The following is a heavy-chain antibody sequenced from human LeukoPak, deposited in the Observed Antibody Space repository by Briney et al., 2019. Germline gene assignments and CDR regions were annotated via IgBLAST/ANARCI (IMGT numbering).Heavy chain of an antibody. CDR1: GFSFSLYS. Sequence: GGSLRLSCAASGFSFSLYSMNWVRQAPGKGLEWVSGINWNGGSTGYADSLKGRFTISRDNAKNSLYLQMNSLRVEDTALYYCARVQRELMWYYDYWGQGTLVTVSS. CDR2: INWNGGST. CDR3: ARVQRELMWYYDY. D-gene: IGHD1-1*01. J-gene: IGHJ4*02. V-gene: IGHV3-20*04.